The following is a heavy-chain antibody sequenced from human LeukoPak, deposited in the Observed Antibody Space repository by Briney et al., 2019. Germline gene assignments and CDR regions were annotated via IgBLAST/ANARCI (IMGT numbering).Heavy chain of an antibody. CDR3: AREGAKNCGGDCSVDY. V-gene: IGHV3-11*04. J-gene: IGHJ4*02. CDR2: MSSSASTT. D-gene: IGHD2-21*02. Sequence: GGSLRLSCAASGFTFSDYYMSWIRQAPGKGLEWVSYMSSSASTTYYANSVKGRFTISRDNAKNSLYLQMSSLRAEDTAVYYCAREGAKNCGGDCSVDYWGQGTLVTVSS. CDR1: GFTFSDYY.